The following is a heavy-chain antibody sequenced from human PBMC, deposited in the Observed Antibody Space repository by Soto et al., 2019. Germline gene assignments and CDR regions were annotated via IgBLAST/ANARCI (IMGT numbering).Heavy chain of an antibody. Sequence: QVQLVQSGAEVKKPGASVKVSCRASGYTFTSYDINWVRQATGQGLEWMGWMKPNSGNTGYAQKFQGRVTMTRNTSISTAYMELSSLRSEDTAVCYCARGQWGSGWEECDYWGRGTLVTVSS. CDR1: GYTFTSYD. CDR2: MKPNSGNT. V-gene: IGHV1-8*01. D-gene: IGHD6-19*01. J-gene: IGHJ4*02. CDR3: ARGQWGSGWEECDY.